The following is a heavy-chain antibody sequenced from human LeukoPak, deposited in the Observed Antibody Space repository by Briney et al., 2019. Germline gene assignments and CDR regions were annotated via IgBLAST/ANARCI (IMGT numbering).Heavy chain of an antibody. CDR1: GYTFTNYG. CDR3: ARNSPRDVAGRQFLPGVLSLLSQYDNCFDP. V-gene: IGHV1-18*04. Sequence: ASVKVSCKASGYTFTNYGISWVRQAPGQGLEWMGWINTYNGNTNYAQKFQGRVTMTTDTSTSTAYMELRSLRSDDTAVYYCARNSPRDVAGRQFLPGVLSLLSQYDNCFDPWGQGTLVSVSS. CDR2: INTYNGNT. J-gene: IGHJ5*02. D-gene: IGHD2-21*01.